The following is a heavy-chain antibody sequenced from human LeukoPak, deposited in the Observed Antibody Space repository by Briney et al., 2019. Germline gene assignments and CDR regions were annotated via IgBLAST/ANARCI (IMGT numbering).Heavy chain of an antibody. D-gene: IGHD1-26*01. Sequence: SVKVSCKASGGTFSSYAVSWVRQAPGQGLEWMGGIIPIFGTANYAQKFQGRVTITADESTSTAYMELSSLRSEDTAVYYCAGIRSGSYRNFDYWGQGTLVTVSS. CDR2: IIPIFGTA. CDR1: GGTFSSYA. J-gene: IGHJ4*02. CDR3: AGIRSGSYRNFDY. V-gene: IGHV1-69*13.